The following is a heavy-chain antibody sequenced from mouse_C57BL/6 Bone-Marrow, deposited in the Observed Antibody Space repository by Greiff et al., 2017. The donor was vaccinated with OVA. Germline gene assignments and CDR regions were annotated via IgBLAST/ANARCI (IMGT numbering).Heavy chain of an antibody. CDR1: GYTFTDYY. V-gene: IGHV1-26*01. Sequence: EVQLQQSGPELVKPGASVKISCKASGYTFTDYYMNWVKQSHGKSLEWIGDINPNNGGTSYNQKFKGKATLTVDKSSSTAYMELRSLTSEDSAVYYCARDYRPGSMDYWGQGTSVTVSS. J-gene: IGHJ4*01. D-gene: IGHD5-5*01. CDR2: INPNNGGT. CDR3: ARDYRPGSMDY.